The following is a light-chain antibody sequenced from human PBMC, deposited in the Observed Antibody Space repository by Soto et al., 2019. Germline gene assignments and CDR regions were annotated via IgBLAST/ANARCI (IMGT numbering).Light chain of an antibody. CDR1: QSISSN. CDR2: GAS. Sequence: EIVLTQSPGTLSLSPGERATLSCRASQSISSNLTLFQHKPGQAPRLLIYGASSRATGIPDRFSGSGSGTDFTLTISRLEPEDFAVYYCQQYGSSPLITFGQGTRLEIK. CDR3: QQYGSSPLIT. J-gene: IGKJ5*01. V-gene: IGKV3-20*01.